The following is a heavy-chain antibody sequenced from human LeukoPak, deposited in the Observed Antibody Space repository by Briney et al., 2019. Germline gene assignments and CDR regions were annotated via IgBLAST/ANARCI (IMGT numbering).Heavy chain of an antibody. V-gene: IGHV4-34*01. CDR2: INHSGST. J-gene: IGHJ4*02. CDR1: GGSFSGYY. CDR3: AREGRYYYGSGSYFDY. D-gene: IGHD3-10*01. Sequence: SETLSLTCAVYGGSFSGYYWSWIRQPPGKGLEWIGEINHSGSTNYNPSLKSRVTISVDTSKNQLSLKLSSVTAADTAVYYCAREGRYYYGSGSYFDYWGQGTLVTVSS.